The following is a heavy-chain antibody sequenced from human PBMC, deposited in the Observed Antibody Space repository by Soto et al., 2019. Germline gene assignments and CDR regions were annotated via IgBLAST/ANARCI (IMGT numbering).Heavy chain of an antibody. CDR1: GGSISSYY. V-gene: IGHV4-59*08. Sequence: QVQLQESGPGLVKPSETLSLTCTVSGGSISSYYWSWIRQPPGKGLEWIGYIYYSGSTNYNPSLKSRVTISVDTSKNQFSLKLSSVTAADTAVYYCARQGLVGAPDFDYWGQGTLVTVSS. J-gene: IGHJ4*02. CDR3: ARQGLVGAPDFDY. CDR2: IYYSGST. D-gene: IGHD1-26*01.